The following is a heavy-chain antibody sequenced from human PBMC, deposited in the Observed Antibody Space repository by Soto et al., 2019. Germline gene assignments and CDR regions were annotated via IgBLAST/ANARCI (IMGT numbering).Heavy chain of an antibody. CDR2: ISYNGANT. D-gene: IGHD1-1*01. CDR3: ARYIRGPTVFYFDF. Sequence: GGSLRLSCSASGFTFRSYAMTWVRQAPGQGLEWVSVISYNGANTYYADSVKGRFTISRDNSKGTVNLQMNTLRVEDTAVYYCARYIRGPTVFYFDFWGPGVLVTVSS. J-gene: IGHJ4*02. V-gene: IGHV3-23*01. CDR1: GFTFRSYA.